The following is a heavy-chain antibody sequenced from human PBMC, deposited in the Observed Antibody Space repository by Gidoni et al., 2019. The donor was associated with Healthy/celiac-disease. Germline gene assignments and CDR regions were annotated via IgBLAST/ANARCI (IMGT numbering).Heavy chain of an antibody. V-gene: IGHV3-48*02. CDR2: ISSSSSTI. D-gene: IGHD6-13*01. Sequence: EVQLVESGGGLVQPGGSLILSFAASGFTFSSYSMNWVRQAPGKGLECVSYISSSSSTIYYADSVKGRFTIYRDNAKNSLYLQMNSLRDEDTAVYYCARGGWDSRSWHLDYWGQGTLVTVSA. J-gene: IGHJ4*02. CDR1: GFTFSSYS. CDR3: ARGGWDSRSWHLDY.